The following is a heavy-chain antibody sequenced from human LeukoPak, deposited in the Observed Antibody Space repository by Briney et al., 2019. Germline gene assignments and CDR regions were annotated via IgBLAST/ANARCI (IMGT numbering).Heavy chain of an antibody. J-gene: IGHJ4*02. CDR2: ISAYNGNT. D-gene: IGHD1-26*01. V-gene: IGHV1-18*01. Sequence: ASVKVSCKASGYSFVLYGISWVRQAPGQGLEWMGWISAYNGNTNYAQKLQGRVTMTTDTSTSTAYMELRSLRAEDTAVYYCAKGFKWELTDFDYWGQGTLVTVSS. CDR3: AKGFKWELTDFDY. CDR1: GYSFVLYG.